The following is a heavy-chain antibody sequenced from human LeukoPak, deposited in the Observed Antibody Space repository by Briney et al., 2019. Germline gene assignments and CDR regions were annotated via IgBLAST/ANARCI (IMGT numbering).Heavy chain of an antibody. D-gene: IGHD3-22*01. CDR1: GFTFSSYA. V-gene: IGHV3-23*01. CDR2: ISGSGGST. J-gene: IGHJ4*02. Sequence: GSLRLSCAASGFTFSSYAMSWVRQAPGKGLEWVSGISGSGGSTYYAVSVQGRFTISRDKSKNTLYLQMNSLRAEDTAVYYCAKGHYYDSSGYSIDYWGQGTLVTVSS. CDR3: AKGHYYDSSGYSIDY.